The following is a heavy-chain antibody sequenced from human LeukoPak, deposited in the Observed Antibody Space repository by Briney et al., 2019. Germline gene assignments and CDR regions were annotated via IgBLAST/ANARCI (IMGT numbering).Heavy chain of an antibody. J-gene: IGHJ4*02. CDR2: ISNNGGYT. CDR3: AKDRFGEFYYFDY. CDR1: GFTFSSSA. D-gene: IGHD3-10*01. Sequence: GGSLRLSCAASGFTFSSSAMSWVRQAPGKGLEWVSAISNNGGYTYYADSVQGRFTISRDNSKNTLYLQMNSLRAEDTAVYYCAKDRFGEFYYFDYWGQGTLVTVSS. V-gene: IGHV3-23*01.